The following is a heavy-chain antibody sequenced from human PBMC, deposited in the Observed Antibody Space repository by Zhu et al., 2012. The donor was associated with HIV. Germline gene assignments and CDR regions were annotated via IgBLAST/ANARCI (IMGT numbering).Heavy chain of an antibody. CDR1: GFTFSLYA. CDR2: ISRSGDGT. Sequence: EVQLLESGGGLVQPGGSLRLSCAASGFTFSLYAMTWVRQAPGKGLEWVSAISRSGDGTYYADSVKGRFTISRDNSKNTLYLQMNSLRAEDTALYYCAKDNTPYDYYYYMDVWGKGTTVNVSS. CDR3: AKDNTPYDYYYYMDV. V-gene: IGHV3-23*01. J-gene: IGHJ6*03. D-gene: IGHD2/OR15-2a*01.